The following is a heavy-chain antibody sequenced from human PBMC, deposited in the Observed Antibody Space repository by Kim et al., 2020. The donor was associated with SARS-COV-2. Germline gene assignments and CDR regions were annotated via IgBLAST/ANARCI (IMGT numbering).Heavy chain of an antibody. V-gene: IGHV5-10-1*01. J-gene: IGHJ6*02. D-gene: IGHD3-16*01. Sequence: GESLKISCKGSGYSFTSYWISWVRQMPGKGLEWMGRIDPSDSYTNYSPSFQGHVTISADKSISTAYLQWSSLKASDTAMYYCATLPRAWPEGGDYYYGMDVWGQGTTVTVSS. CDR3: ATLPRAWPEGGDYYYGMDV. CDR1: GYSFTSYW. CDR2: IDPSDSYT.